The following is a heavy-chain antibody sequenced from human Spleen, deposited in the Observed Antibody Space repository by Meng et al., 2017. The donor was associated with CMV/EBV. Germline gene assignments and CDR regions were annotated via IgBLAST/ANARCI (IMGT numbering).Heavy chain of an antibody. D-gene: IGHD2-2*01. Sequence: GGSLRLSCAASGFTFSAFSMNWVRQAPGKGLEWVGFIRGKAYGGTTEYAASVKGRFTISRDDSKSIAYLQMNSLKTEDTAVYSCSYCSRTSCYYYYGMDVWGQGTTVTVSS. CDR2: IRGKAYGGTT. J-gene: IGHJ6*02. CDR1: GFTFSAFS. CDR3: SYCSRTSCYYYYGMDV. V-gene: IGHV3-49*04.